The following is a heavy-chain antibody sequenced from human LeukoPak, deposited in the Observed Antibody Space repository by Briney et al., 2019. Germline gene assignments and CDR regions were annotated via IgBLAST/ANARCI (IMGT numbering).Heavy chain of an antibody. V-gene: IGHV3-23*01. CDR2: ITGSSGYT. CDR1: GFTFSDYA. Sequence: GGSLRLSCAASGFTFSDYAMSWVRQAPGKGLEWVSTITGSSGYTYYADSVKGRFTISRDNSKNTLFLRMNSLRAEDTAVYFCAKQSLYDSSGHFHYWGQGTLVTVSS. D-gene: IGHD3-22*01. CDR3: AKQSLYDSSGHFHY. J-gene: IGHJ4*02.